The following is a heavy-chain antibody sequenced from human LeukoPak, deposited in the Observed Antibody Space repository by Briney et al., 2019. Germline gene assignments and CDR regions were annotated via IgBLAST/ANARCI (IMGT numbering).Heavy chain of an antibody. V-gene: IGHV3-53*01. CDR3: AREPLSVGHYPGFDY. J-gene: IGHJ4*02. CDR2: NYSGGST. D-gene: IGHD1-14*01. Sequence: PGGSLRLSCAASGFTASSNYMSWVPQAPEKGLEWVSVNYSGGSTYYPDSVKGRFTISRDNSRNTLYLQMNSLRAEDTAVYYCAREPLSVGHYPGFDYWGRGTLVTVSS. CDR1: GFTASSNY.